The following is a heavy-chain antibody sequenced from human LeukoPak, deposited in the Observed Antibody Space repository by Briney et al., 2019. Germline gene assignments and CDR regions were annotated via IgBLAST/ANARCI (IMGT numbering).Heavy chain of an antibody. V-gene: IGHV3-33*01. D-gene: IGHD5-18*01. CDR3: AASRRGYSYDYFDH. CDR1: GFTFSSYG. CDR2: IWYDGSNK. J-gene: IGHJ4*02. Sequence: GGSLRLSCAASGFTFSSYGMHWVRQAPGKGREWVAVIWYDGSNKYYADSVKGRFTISRDNSKNTLYLQMNRLRAEDTAVYYCAASRRGYSYDYFDHWGQGTLVTVCS.